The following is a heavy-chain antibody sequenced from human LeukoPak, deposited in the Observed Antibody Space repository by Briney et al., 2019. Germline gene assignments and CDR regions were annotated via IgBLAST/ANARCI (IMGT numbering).Heavy chain of an antibody. V-gene: IGHV4-59*01. D-gene: IGHD2-21*02. CDR3: ASSPCGGDCYSDY. CDR1: GGSISSYY. Sequence: SETLSLTCTVSGGSISSYYWSWIRQPPGKGLEWIGYIYYSGSTNYNPSLKSRVTISVDTSKNQSSLKLSSVTAADTAVYYCASSPCGGDCYSDYWGQGTLVTVSS. CDR2: IYYSGST. J-gene: IGHJ4*02.